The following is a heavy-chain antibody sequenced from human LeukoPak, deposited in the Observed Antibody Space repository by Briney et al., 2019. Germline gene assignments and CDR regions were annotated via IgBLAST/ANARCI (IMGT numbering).Heavy chain of an antibody. CDR1: GGSISSSSYY. J-gene: IGHJ4*02. CDR3: ARLRMYYYDSSGSLGFDY. V-gene: IGHV4-39*01. CDR2: IYYSGST. Sequence: SETLSLTCTVSGGSISSSSYYWGWIRQPPGKGLEWIGSIYYSGSTYYNPSLKSRFTISVYTSKNQFSLKLSSVTAADTAVYYCARLRMYYYDSSGSLGFDYWGQGTLVTVSS. D-gene: IGHD3-22*01.